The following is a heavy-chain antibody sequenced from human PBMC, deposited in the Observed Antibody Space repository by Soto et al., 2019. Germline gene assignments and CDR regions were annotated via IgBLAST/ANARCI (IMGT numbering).Heavy chain of an antibody. D-gene: IGHD6-6*01. J-gene: IGHJ6*02. CDR2: IYPGDSDT. CDR3: ARHGGYYSSSSEVTGYYGMDV. Sequence: GESLKISCKVSGYIFTTYWIAWVRQMPGKGLEWMGVIYPGDSDTIYSPSFQGRVTISADKSINTAYLQWSSLKASDTAMYYCARHGGYYSSSSEVTGYYGMDVWGQGTTVTVSS. V-gene: IGHV5-51*01. CDR1: GYIFTTYW.